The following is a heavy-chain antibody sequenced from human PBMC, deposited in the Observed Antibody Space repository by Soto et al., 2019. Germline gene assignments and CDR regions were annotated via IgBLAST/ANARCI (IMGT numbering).Heavy chain of an antibody. J-gene: IGHJ4*02. Sequence: GGSLRLSCAASGFTFSSYAMSWVRQAPGKGLEWVSGISDSGGSTYYADSVKGRFTISRDNSKNTLYLQMNSLRVEDTAVYYCAKHGPLGTIIVVITRFQYWGQGT. V-gene: IGHV3-23*01. CDR3: AKHGPLGTIIVVITRFQY. D-gene: IGHD3-22*01. CDR2: ISDSGGST. CDR1: GFTFSSYA.